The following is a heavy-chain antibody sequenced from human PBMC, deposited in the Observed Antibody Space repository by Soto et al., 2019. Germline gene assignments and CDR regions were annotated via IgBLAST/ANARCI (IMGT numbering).Heavy chain of an antibody. V-gene: IGHV4-31*03. CDR1: GGSINTGGCY. CDR3: ARETVRGKDSEAFDI. CDR2: IYYSGTT. Sequence: QLQLQESGPGLVKPSQTLSLTCTVSGGSINTGGCYWSWIRQQPGRGLEWIGYIYYSGTTNYNPSLESRLTVSLDTSKSKFSLKVFSVTAADTAVYYCARETVRGKDSEAFDIWGQGTMVTVSS. D-gene: IGHD2-21*01. J-gene: IGHJ3*02.